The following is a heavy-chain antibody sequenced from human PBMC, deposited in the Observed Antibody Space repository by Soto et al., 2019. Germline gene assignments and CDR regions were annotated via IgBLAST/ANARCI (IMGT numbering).Heavy chain of an antibody. CDR1: GGSISSGDYY. Sequence: QVQLQESGPGLVKPSQTLSLTCTVSGGSISSGDYYWSWIRQHPGKGLEWIGYIYYSGSTYYNPSLKSRVTISVDTSKNQFSLKLSSVTAADTAVYYCASIVVVVAAQGSWFDPWGQGTLVTVSS. CDR2: IYYSGST. D-gene: IGHD2-15*01. J-gene: IGHJ5*02. V-gene: IGHV4-31*03. CDR3: ASIVVVVAAQGSWFDP.